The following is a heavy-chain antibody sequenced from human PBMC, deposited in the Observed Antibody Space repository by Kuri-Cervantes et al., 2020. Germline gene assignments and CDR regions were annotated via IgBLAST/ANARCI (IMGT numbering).Heavy chain of an antibody. D-gene: IGHD6-19*01. CDR1: RFSFSSYG. J-gene: IGHJ4*02. CDR3: ARDPPGGWTDY. Sequence: GESLKISCVASRFSFSSYGMHWVRQAPGKGLEWVAVISFDGTHKYYADSVKGRFTISRDNSKNTLYLQMNSLRAEDTAVYYCARDPPGGWTDYWGQGTLVTVSS. CDR2: ISFDGTHK. V-gene: IGHV3-30*03.